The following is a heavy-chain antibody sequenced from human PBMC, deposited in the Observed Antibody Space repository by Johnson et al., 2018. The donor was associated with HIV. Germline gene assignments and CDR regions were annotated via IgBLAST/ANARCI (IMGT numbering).Heavy chain of an antibody. Sequence: QVQLVESGGGVVQPGGSLRLSCAASGFTFSSYGMHWVRQAPAKGLEWVAFISYDGSDKYYADSVKGRLTISRDSSRNTLYLEMNSLRAEDTAVYYCARDAPDSGSYHAFDIWGQGTMVTVSS. CDR1: GFTFSSYG. CDR2: ISYDGSDK. CDR3: ARDAPDSGSYHAFDI. D-gene: IGHD1-26*01. J-gene: IGHJ3*02. V-gene: IGHV3-30*19.